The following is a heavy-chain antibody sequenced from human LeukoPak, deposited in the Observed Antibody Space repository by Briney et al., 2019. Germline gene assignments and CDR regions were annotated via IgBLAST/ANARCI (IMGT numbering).Heavy chain of an antibody. Sequence: GGSLRLSCAASGFTFSSYAISWVRQAPGQGLEWMGGIIPIFGTANYAQKFQGRVTITADKSTSTAYMELSSLRSEDTAVYYCARADSSGWYDDSFAYYWGQGTLVTVSS. V-gene: IGHV1-69*06. CDR1: GFTFSSYA. CDR2: IIPIFGTA. D-gene: IGHD6-19*01. J-gene: IGHJ4*02. CDR3: ARADSSGWYDDSFAYY.